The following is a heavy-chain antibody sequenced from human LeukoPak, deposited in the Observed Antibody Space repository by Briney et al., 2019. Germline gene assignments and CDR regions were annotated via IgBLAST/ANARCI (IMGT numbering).Heavy chain of an antibody. CDR3: ARDTKYYDILTGYYKYAFDI. D-gene: IGHD3-9*01. CDR1: GGSISSGGYY. Sequence: NASETLSLTCTVSGGSISSGGYYWSWIRQPPGKGLEWIGYIYYSGSTYYNPSLKSRVTISVDTSKNQFSLKLSSVTAADTAVYYCARDTKYYDILTGYYKYAFDIWGQGTMVTVSS. V-gene: IGHV4-31*03. CDR2: IYYSGST. J-gene: IGHJ3*02.